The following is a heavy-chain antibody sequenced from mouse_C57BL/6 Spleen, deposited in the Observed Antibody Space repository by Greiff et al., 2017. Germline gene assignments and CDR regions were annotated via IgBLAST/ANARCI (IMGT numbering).Heavy chain of an antibody. D-gene: IGHD2-4*01. V-gene: IGHV6-6*01. CDR1: GFTFSDAW. Sequence: DVKLQESGGGLVQPGGSMKLSCAASGFTFSDAWMDWVRQSPEKGLEWVAEIRNKANNHATYYAESVKGRFTISRDDSKSSVYLQMNSLRAEDTGIYYGTRPGYDYDGAWFAYWGQGDLVTVSA. J-gene: IGHJ3*01. CDR3: TRPGYDYDGAWFAY. CDR2: IRNKANNHAT.